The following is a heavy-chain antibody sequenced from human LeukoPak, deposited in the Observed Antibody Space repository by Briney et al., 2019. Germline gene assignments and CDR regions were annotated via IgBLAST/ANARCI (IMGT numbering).Heavy chain of an antibody. D-gene: IGHD2-2*01. CDR2: IYYSGST. Sequence: SETLSLTCTVSGGSISSGGYYWRWIRQHPGKGLEWIGYIYYSGSTYYNPSLKSRVTISVDTSKNQFSLKLSSVTAADTAVYYCARGDGPAAIFLRLDRRYNWFDPWGQGTLVTVSS. CDR3: ARGDGPAAIFLRLDRRYNWFDP. J-gene: IGHJ5*02. CDR1: GGSISSGGYY. V-gene: IGHV4-31*03.